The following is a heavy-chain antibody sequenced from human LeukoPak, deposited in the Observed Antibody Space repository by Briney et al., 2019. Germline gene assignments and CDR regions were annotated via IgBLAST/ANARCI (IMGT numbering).Heavy chain of an antibody. V-gene: IGHV4-59*01. CDR2: IYYNDSTNY. J-gene: IGHJ5*02. Sequence: PPETLSLSCTLSGGAITSYYWNCIRQPPGKGLEWIGYIYYNDSTNYNYNPSLKSRLIISADTSKNQFSLKLSSVTAEDTAVYYCAIGSGRYYPWFDPWGQGTLVTVSS. CDR1: GGAITSYY. D-gene: IGHD3-10*01. CDR3: AIGSGRYYPWFDP.